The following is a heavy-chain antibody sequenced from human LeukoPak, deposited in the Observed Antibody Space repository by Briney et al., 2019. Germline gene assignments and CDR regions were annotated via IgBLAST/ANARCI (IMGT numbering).Heavy chain of an antibody. CDR2: INPNSGGT. J-gene: IGHJ5*02. CDR3: ARGRYCSNTNCPPNPRIVAAGTNKNWFDP. Sequence: ASVKVSCKASGYTFTGYYMHWVRQAPGQGLEWMGRINPNSGGTNYAQKFQGRVTMTRDTSISTAYMELSRLRSDDTAVYYCARGRYCSNTNCPPNPRIVAAGTNKNWFDPWGQGTLVTVSS. V-gene: IGHV1-2*06. D-gene: IGHD2-2*01. CDR1: GYTFTGYY.